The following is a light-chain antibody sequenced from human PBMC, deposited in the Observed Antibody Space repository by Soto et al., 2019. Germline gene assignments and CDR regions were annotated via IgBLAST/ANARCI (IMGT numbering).Light chain of an antibody. V-gene: IGLV2-14*01. J-gene: IGLJ2*01. CDR2: DVS. Sequence: QSVLTQPASVSGSPGQSITISCTGTSSDVGGYNYVSWYQQHTGKAPKLRIYDVSNRPSGVSNRFSGSKSGNTASLTISGLQAEDEADYYCSSYTSSSTVVFGGGTKVTVL. CDR3: SSYTSSSTVV. CDR1: SSDVGGYNY.